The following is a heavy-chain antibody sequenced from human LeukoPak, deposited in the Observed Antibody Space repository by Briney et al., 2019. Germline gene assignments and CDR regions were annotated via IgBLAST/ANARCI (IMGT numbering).Heavy chain of an antibody. J-gene: IGHJ4*02. CDR3: ATRKLGNDY. V-gene: IGHV4-39*07. D-gene: IGHD7-27*01. CDR2: IYYSGST. Sequence: SETLSLTCSVSGGSISSSSYYWGWIRQPPGNGLEWIGSIYYSGSTYYNPSLKSRVTISVDTSKNQFSLKLYSVTAADTAVYYCATRKLGNDYWGQGTLVTVSS. CDR1: GGSISSSSYY.